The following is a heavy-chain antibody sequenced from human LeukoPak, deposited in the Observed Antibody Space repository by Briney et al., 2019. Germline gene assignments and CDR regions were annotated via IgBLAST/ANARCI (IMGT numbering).Heavy chain of an antibody. D-gene: IGHD2-15*01. V-gene: IGHV3-30*19. J-gene: IGHJ6*02. Sequence: QPGGSLRLSCAASGFNFDTYAMHWVRQAPGKGLEWVAVISYDGSNKYYADSVKGRFTISRDNSKNTLYLQMNSLRAEDTAVYYCARRERMVAHYYYYGMDVWGQGTTVTVSS. CDR2: ISYDGSNK. CDR1: GFNFDTYA. CDR3: ARRERMVAHYYYYGMDV.